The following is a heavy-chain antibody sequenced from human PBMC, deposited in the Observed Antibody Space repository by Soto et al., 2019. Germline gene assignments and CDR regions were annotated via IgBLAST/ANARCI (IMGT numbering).Heavy chain of an antibody. CDR1: GFTFSTYW. CDR3: VRTWHGFDI. V-gene: IGHV3-74*01. Sequence: EVQLVESGGGLVQPGGSLRLSCAASGFTFSTYWMHWLRQAPEKGLLWVSHINGDGSYTDFADSVKGRFTISRDNAKNTVYLQMQSLRVEDTAVYFCVRTWHGFDIWGPGTMVTVSS. CDR2: INGDGSYT. J-gene: IGHJ3*02.